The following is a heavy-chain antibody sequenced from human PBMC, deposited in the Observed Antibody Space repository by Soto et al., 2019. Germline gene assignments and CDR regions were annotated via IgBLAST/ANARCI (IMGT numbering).Heavy chain of an antibody. CDR2: VNQSGST. CDR3: ARGTWETRFDP. D-gene: IGHD1-26*01. CDR1: GGSFSGYY. J-gene: IGHJ5*02. V-gene: IGHV4-34*01. Sequence: ASETLSLTCDVYGGSFSGYYWSWIRQPPGKGLEWIGEVNQSGSTNYNPSLKSRVTISVDTSKNQFSLKLTSVTAADTAVYYCARGTWETRFDPWGQGTLVTVSS.